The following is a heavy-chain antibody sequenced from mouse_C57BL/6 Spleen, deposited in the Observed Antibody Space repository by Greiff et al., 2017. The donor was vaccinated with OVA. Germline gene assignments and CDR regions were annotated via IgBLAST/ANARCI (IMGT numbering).Heavy chain of an antibody. J-gene: IGHJ4*01. CDR1: GYAFSSSW. V-gene: IGHV1-82*01. D-gene: IGHD2-3*01. CDR2: IYPGDGDT. CDR3: ARNDGGLMDY. Sequence: QVQLKESGPELVKPGASVKISCKASGYAFSSSWMNWVKQRPGKGLEWIGRIYPGDGDTNYNGKFKGKATLTADKPSSTAYMQLSSLTSEDSAVYFCARNDGGLMDYWGQGTSVTVSS.